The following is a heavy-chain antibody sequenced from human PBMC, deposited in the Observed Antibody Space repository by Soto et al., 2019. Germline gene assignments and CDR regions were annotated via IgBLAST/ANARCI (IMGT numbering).Heavy chain of an antibody. Sequence: PSENLSLTCTVSGGCISSSSYYWGWIRQPPGKGLEWIGCINYGGSTNYNPSLKSRVTISVDTSKNQFSLKLSSVTAADTAVYYCATLSGSYMVSYWGQGTLVTVSS. D-gene: IGHD1-26*01. CDR3: ATLSGSYMVSY. V-gene: IGHV4-39*07. CDR2: INYGGST. J-gene: IGHJ4*02. CDR1: GGCISSSSYY.